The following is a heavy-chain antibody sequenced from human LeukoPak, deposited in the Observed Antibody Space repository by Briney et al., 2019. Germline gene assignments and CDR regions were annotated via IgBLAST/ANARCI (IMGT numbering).Heavy chain of an antibody. CDR2: ISRSGGST. V-gene: IGHV3-23*01. J-gene: IGHJ4*02. CDR3: ANIPPGSMVVVVPAAHLLY. D-gene: IGHD2-2*01. Sequence: GGSLRLSCAAAGFTFSSYAMSWVRQAPGKGLEWVSAISRSGGSTFYADSVKGRFTISRDNSKSTLYLQMNSLRAEDTAVYYCANIPPGSMVVVVPAAHLLYWGQGTLVTVSS. CDR1: GFTFSSYA.